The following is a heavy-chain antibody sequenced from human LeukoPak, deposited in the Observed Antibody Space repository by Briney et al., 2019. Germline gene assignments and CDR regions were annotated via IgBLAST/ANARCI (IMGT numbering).Heavy chain of an antibody. V-gene: IGHV4-39*01. D-gene: IGHD1-26*01. J-gene: IGHJ3*02. CDR2: IYYSGST. Sequence: PSETLSLTCTVSGGSISSSSYYWGWIRQPPGKGLEWIGSIYYSGSTYYNPSLKSRVTISVDTSKNQFSLQLNSVTPEDTAVYYCARYKPSGSYLSAFDIWGQGTMVTVSS. CDR3: ARYKPSGSYLSAFDI. CDR1: GGSISSSSYY.